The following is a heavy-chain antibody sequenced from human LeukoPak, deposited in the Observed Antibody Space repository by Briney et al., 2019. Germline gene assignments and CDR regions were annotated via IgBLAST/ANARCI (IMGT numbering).Heavy chain of an antibody. J-gene: IGHJ4*02. V-gene: IGHV3-30*01. D-gene: IGHD3-9*01. CDR1: GFTFSSYA. CDR3: ARGRGDILTGYVDY. CDR2: ISSDESNK. Sequence: GGSLRLSCAASGFTFSSYAMHWVRQAPGKGLEWVAVISSDESNKYYADSVKGRFTISRDDPKNTLYLQMNSLRVEDTALYYCARGRGDILTGYVDYWGQGTLVTVSS.